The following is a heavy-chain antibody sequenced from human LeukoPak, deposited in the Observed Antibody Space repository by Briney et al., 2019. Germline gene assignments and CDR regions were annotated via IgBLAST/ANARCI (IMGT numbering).Heavy chain of an antibody. CDR3: AKDNAGRYYFDY. CDR2: ISWNSGSI. J-gene: IGHJ4*02. CDR1: GFTFDDYA. D-gene: IGHD1-26*01. Sequence: PGGSLRLSCAASGFTFDDYAMHWVRQAPGKGLEWVSGISWNSGSIGYADSVKGRFTISRDNAKNSLYLQMNSLRAEDTALYYCAKDNAGRYYFDYWGQGTLVTVSS. V-gene: IGHV3-9*01.